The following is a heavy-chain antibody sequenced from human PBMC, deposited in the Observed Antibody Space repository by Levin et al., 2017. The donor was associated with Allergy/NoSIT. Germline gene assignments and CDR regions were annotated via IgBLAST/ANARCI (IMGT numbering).Heavy chain of an antibody. D-gene: IGHD4-23*01. Sequence: GESLKISCAASGFSFSNFWMSWVRQAPGKGLEWVANIKHDGSEKYYVDSVKGRFTISRDYVKNSLYLQMNSLRADDTAIYYCARDFDYGGNSGGFDYWGQGTLVTVSS. CDR2: IKHDGSEK. J-gene: IGHJ4*02. V-gene: IGHV3-7*01. CDR1: GFSFSNFW. CDR3: ARDFDYGGNSGGFDY.